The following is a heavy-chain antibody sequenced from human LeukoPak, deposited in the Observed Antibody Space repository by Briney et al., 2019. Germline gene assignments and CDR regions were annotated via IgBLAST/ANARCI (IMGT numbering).Heavy chain of an antibody. CDR1: GFTFSSYG. V-gene: IGHV3-30*03. CDR3: ARAAELLWFGELPHLDY. Sequence: GRSLRLSCAASGFTFSSYGMHWVRQAPGKGLEWVAVISYDGSNKYYADSVKGRFTISRDNSKNTLYLQMNSLRAEDTAVYYCARAAELLWFGELPHLDYWGQGTLVTVSS. J-gene: IGHJ4*02. CDR2: ISYDGSNK. D-gene: IGHD3-10*01.